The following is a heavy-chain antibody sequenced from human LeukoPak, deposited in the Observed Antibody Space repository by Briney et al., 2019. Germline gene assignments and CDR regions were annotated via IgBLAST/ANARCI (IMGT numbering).Heavy chain of an antibody. J-gene: IGHJ4*02. CDR2: ISGSGGTT. CDR1: GFTFSSNA. D-gene: IGHD4-17*01. V-gene: IGHV3-23*01. Sequence: GESLRLSCAASGFTFSSNAMSWVRQAPGKGLEWVSDISGSGGTTYYADSVKGRFTISRDNSKNTLYLQMNSLRAEDTAVYYCAKGRGNYGDYESDYWGQGTLVTVSS. CDR3: AKGRGNYGDYESDY.